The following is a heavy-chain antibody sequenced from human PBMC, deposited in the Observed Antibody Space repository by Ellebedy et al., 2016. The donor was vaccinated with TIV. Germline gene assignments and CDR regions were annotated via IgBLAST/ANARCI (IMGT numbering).Heavy chain of an antibody. CDR1: GFTFSSYA. V-gene: IGHV3-30-3*01. CDR3: ASYGDYEKAPFDY. D-gene: IGHD4-17*01. Sequence: GGSLRLSXSASGFTFSSYAMHWVRQAPGKGLEWVAVISYDGSNKYYADSVKGRFTISRDNSKNTLYLQMNSLRSEDTAVYYCASYGDYEKAPFDYWGQGTLVTVSS. J-gene: IGHJ4*02. CDR2: ISYDGSNK.